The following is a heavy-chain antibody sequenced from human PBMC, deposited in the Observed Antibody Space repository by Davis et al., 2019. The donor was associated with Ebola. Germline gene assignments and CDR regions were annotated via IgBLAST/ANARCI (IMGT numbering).Heavy chain of an antibody. CDR1: GYNLNELS. D-gene: IGHD4-23*01. V-gene: IGHV1-24*01. Sequence: ASVKVSCKVAGYNLNELSMHWVRQAPGKGLEWMGGLDIEDGETIYAQKFQGRLTVTGDRTTDTVYMELSSLRSDDTALYYCTTKGTAVPYDGLDIWGQGTLVTVSS. J-gene: IGHJ3*02. CDR2: LDIEDGET. CDR3: TTKGTAVPYDGLDI.